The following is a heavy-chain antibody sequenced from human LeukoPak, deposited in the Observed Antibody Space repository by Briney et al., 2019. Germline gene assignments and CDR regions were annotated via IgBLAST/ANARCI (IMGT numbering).Heavy chain of an antibody. CDR2: IYPGDSDT. CDR3: ARGYNVGWYWA. V-gene: IGHV5-51*01. D-gene: IGHD6-19*01. Sequence: GESLRISCNGSGYTFTNYYIAWVRQMPGRGLEWMGIIYPGDSDTRYSPSFQGQVTISADKSIGTAYLQWSSLKASDTAMYYCARGYNVGWYWAWGQGALVTVSS. CDR1: GYTFTNYY. J-gene: IGHJ4*02.